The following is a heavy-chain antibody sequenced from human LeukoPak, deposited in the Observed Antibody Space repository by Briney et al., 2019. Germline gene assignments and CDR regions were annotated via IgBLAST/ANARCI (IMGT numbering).Heavy chain of an antibody. J-gene: IGHJ5*02. V-gene: IGHV4-59*01. CDR3: ATGYYDLFAT. Sequence: KTSETLSLTCSVSGASLSSYYWDWLRQSPGKGLEWIGYISDTGKTGSNPSLKSRVSISLDMSKKQFSLRLRSVTAADSAVYYCATGYYDLFATWGRGILSTAS. D-gene: IGHD1-26*01. CDR1: GASLSSYY. CDR2: ISDTGKT.